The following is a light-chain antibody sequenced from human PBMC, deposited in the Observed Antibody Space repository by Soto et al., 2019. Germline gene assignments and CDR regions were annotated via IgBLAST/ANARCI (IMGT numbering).Light chain of an antibody. CDR2: EVS. CDR1: SNDVGHSSF. Sequence: QSALTQPPSASGSPGQSVTISCTGNSNDVGHSSFISWYQQHPGKGPKLIIYEVSKRPSRVPDRFSGSKSGNTASLSVSGLQDEDEADYFCNAQADNGKHVFGTGTKVTVL. CDR3: NAQADNGKHV. V-gene: IGLV2-8*01. J-gene: IGLJ1*01.